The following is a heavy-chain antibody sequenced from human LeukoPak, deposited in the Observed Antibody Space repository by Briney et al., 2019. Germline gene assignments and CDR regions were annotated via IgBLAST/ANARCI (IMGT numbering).Heavy chain of an antibody. CDR1: GGSISSSSYY. J-gene: IGHJ5*02. CDR3: ARDIVLMAPLGHWFDP. V-gene: IGHV4-39*07. Sequence: SETLSLTCTVSGGSISSSSYYWGWIRQPPGKGLEWIGSIYYSGSTYYNPSLKSRVTISVDTSKNQFSLKLSSVTAADTAVYYCARDIVLMAPLGHWFDPWGQGTLVTVSS. D-gene: IGHD2-8*01. CDR2: IYYSGST.